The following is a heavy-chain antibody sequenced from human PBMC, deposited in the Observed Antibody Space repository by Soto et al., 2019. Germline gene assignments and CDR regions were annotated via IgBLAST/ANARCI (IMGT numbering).Heavy chain of an antibody. CDR1: GGTFSSYA. Sequence: GASVKVSCKASGGTFSSYAISWVRQAPGQGLEWMGGIIPIFGTANYAQKFQGRVTITADESTSTAYMELSSLRSEDTAVYYCARHLVVVIKSNYYYYGIDVWGQGTTVTVSS. CDR3: ARHLVVVIKSNYYYYGIDV. CDR2: IIPIFGTA. D-gene: IGHD3-22*01. V-gene: IGHV1-69*13. J-gene: IGHJ6*02.